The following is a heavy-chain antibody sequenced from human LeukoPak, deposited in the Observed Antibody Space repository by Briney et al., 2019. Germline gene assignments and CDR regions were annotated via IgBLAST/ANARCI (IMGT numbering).Heavy chain of an antibody. CDR1: GGSFSGYF. CDR2: INHSGST. J-gene: IGHJ6*03. V-gene: IGHV4-34*01. Sequence: SETLSLTCAVYGGSFSGYFWSWIRQPPGKGLEWIGEINHSGSTNSNPSLKSRVTMSVDTSKNQFSLKLSSVTAADTAVYYCARVSWFPGTSYYYMDVWGKGTTVTVSS. D-gene: IGHD1-1*01. CDR3: ARVSWFPGTSYYYMDV.